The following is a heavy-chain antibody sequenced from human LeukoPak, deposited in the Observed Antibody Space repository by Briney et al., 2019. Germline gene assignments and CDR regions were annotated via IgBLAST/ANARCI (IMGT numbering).Heavy chain of an antibody. Sequence: GESLRLSCTASGFTFGDYAMSWFRQAPGKGLEWVGLIRSKAYGGTTDYAASVKGRFTISRDDSKSIAYLQMNSLKTEDTAVFYCSRGRVTTDYWGQGTLVTVSS. J-gene: IGHJ4*02. V-gene: IGHV3-49*03. CDR1: GFTFGDYA. CDR3: SRGRVTTDY. D-gene: IGHD4-17*01. CDR2: IRSKAYGGTT.